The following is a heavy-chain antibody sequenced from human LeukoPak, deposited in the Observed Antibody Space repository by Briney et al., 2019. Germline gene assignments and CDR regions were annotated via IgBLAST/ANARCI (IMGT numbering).Heavy chain of an antibody. CDR3: ARDAAFWSARYYYMDV. CDR1: GFTFSSYA. Sequence: GGSLRLSCAASGFTFSSYAMHWVRQAPGKGLEWVAVISYDGSNKYYADSVKGRFTISRDNSKNTLYLQMNSLRAEDTAVYSCARDAAFWSARYYYMDVWGKGTTVTVSS. J-gene: IGHJ6*03. CDR2: ISYDGSNK. V-gene: IGHV3-30*01. D-gene: IGHD3-3*01.